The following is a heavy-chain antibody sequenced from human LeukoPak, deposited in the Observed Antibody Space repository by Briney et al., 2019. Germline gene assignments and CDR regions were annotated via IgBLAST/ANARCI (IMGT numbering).Heavy chain of an antibody. CDR2: IYTSGST. Sequence: SETLSLTCTVSGGSISSYYWSWIRQPAGKGLEWIGRIYTSGSTNYNPSLKSRVSMSVDTSKNQFSLKLSSVTAADTAVYYCARGRYYGSGRLNWFDPWGQGTLVTVSS. J-gene: IGHJ5*02. D-gene: IGHD3-10*01. CDR1: GGSISSYY. V-gene: IGHV4-4*07. CDR3: ARGRYYGSGRLNWFDP.